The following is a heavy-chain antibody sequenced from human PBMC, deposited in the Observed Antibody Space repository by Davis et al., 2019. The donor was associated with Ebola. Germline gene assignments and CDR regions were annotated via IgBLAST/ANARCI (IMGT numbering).Heavy chain of an antibody. J-gene: IGHJ3*01. V-gene: IGHV4-34*01. CDR3: AKDNRNIWSEV. D-gene: IGHD2/OR15-2a*01. Sequence: SETLSLTCAVYGGSLRGNYWSWIRQSPEKGLEWIGEINHSGGRNYNPSLKSRLTISVDTSTSQFSLKLTSVTAADTAIYYCAKDNRNIWSEVWGQGTMVTVSS. CDR2: INHSGGR. CDR1: GGSLRGNY.